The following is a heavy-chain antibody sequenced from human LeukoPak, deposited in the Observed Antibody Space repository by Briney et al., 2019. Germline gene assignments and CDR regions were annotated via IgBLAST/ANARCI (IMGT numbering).Heavy chain of an antibody. D-gene: IGHD3-9*01. J-gene: IGHJ4*02. CDR1: GYTFTSYY. Sequence: ASVKVSCKASGYTFTSYYMHWVRPAPGQGLEWMGIINPSGGSTSYAQKFQGRVTMTRDTSTSTVYMELSSLRSEDTAVYYCARDPYLRYFDWLLGIDYWGQGTLVTVSS. CDR3: ARDPYLRYFDWLLGIDY. CDR2: INPSGGST. V-gene: IGHV1-46*01.